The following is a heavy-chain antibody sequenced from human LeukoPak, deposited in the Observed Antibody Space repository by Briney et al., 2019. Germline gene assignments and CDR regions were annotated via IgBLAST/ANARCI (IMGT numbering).Heavy chain of an antibody. J-gene: IGHJ4*02. CDR2: IYHSGST. CDR1: GFTFSNYAM. CDR3: ARGAKAAAATFDY. Sequence: GSLRLSCVASGFTFSNYAMSWVRQPPGKGLEWIGEIYHSGSTNYNPSLKSRVTISADKSKNQFSLKLSSVTAADTAVYYCARGAKAAAATFDYWGQGTLVTVSS. V-gene: IGHV4-4*02. D-gene: IGHD6-13*01.